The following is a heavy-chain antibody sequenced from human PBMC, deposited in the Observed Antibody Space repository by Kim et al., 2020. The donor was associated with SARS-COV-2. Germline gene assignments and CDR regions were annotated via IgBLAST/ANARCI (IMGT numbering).Heavy chain of an antibody. CDR1: GYSFTSYW. CDR3: ARARWFSGILDYYYGMDV. V-gene: IGHV5-51*01. CDR2: IYPGDSDT. D-gene: IGHD3-10*01. J-gene: IGHJ6*02. Sequence: GESLKISCKGSGYSFTSYWIGWVRQMPGKGLEWMGIIYPGDSDTRYSPSFQGQVTISADKSISTAYLQWSSLKASDTAMYYCARARWFSGILDYYYGMDVWGQGTTVTVSS.